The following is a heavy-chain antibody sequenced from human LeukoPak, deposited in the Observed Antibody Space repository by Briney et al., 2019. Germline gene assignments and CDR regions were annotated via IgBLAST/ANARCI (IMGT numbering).Heavy chain of an antibody. CDR3: ARESWPVPSDY. D-gene: IGHD6-19*01. J-gene: IGHJ4*02. Sequence: ASVKVSCRASGYTFTSYYMHWVRQAPGQGLEWMGIINPSGGSTSYAQKFQGRVTMTRDTSTSTVYMELSSLRSEDTAVYYCARESWPVPSDYWGQGTLVTVSS. V-gene: IGHV1-46*01. CDR2: INPSGGST. CDR1: GYTFTSYY.